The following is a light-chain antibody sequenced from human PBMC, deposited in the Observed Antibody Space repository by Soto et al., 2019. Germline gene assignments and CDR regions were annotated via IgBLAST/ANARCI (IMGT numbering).Light chain of an antibody. J-gene: IGKJ4*01. V-gene: IGKV1-5*01. CDR1: QSISSC. CDR2: DAS. Sequence: IQMTQSPSTLSASEGDRVTLTCRATQSISSCLAWYQQKPGKAPKLLIYDASSLESGVPSRFSGSGSGTEFTLTISSLQPDDFATYYCQQYNSYSPLTFGGGTKVDIK. CDR3: QQYNSYSPLT.